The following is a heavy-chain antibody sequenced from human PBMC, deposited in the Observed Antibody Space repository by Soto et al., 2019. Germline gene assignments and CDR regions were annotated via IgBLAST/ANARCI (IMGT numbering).Heavy chain of an antibody. J-gene: IGHJ4*02. CDR2: INPNSGGT. D-gene: IGHD2-2*01. CDR1: GGTFSSYA. Sequence: QVQLVQSGAEVKKPGSSVKVSCKASGGTFSSYAISWVRQAPGQGLEWMGWINPNSGGTNYAQKFQGRVTMTRDTSISTAYMELSRLRSDDTAVYYCARAEFYCSSTSCPIDYWGQGTLVTVSS. CDR3: ARAEFYCSSTSCPIDY. V-gene: IGHV1-2*02.